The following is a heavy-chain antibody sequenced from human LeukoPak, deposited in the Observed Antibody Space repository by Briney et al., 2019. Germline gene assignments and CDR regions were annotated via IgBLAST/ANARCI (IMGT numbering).Heavy chain of an antibody. CDR3: ARARGGYDFDY. J-gene: IGHJ4*02. V-gene: IGHV3-7*03. D-gene: IGHD5-12*01. Sequence: GGSLRLSCVVSGFTFSSYWMSWVRQAPGKGLEWVANIKQDGSEKYYVDSVKGRFTISRDNAKNSLYLQLNSLRAEDTAVYYCARARGGYDFDYWGQGTLVTVSS. CDR1: GFTFSSYW. CDR2: IKQDGSEK.